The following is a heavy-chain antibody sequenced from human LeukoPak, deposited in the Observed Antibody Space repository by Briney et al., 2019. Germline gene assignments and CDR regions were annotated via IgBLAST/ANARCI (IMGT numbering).Heavy chain of an antibody. J-gene: IGHJ4*02. CDR2: IYYSGST. D-gene: IGHD2-15*01. CDR1: GGSISSSSYY. CDR3: ARSSVCSGGSCYVPTHFDY. V-gene: IGHV4-39*07. Sequence: PSETLSLTCIVSGGSISSSSYYWGWIRQPPGKGLEWIGSIYYSGSTYYNPSLKSRVTISVDTSKNQFSLKLSSVTAADTAVYYCARSSVCSGGSCYVPTHFDYWGQGTLVTVSS.